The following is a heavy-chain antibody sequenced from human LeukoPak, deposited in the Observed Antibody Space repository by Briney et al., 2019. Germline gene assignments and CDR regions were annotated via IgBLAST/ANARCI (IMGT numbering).Heavy chain of an antibody. D-gene: IGHD4-17*01. J-gene: IGHJ4*02. CDR3: ARAPPQGYGDYADDY. CDR2: INHSGST. V-gene: IGHV4-34*01. CDR1: GGSFSGYY. Sequence: SETLSLTCAVYGGSFSGYYWSWIRQPPGKGLEWIGEINHSGSTNYNPSLKSRVTISVDTSKNQFSLKPSSVTAADTAVYYCARAPPQGYGDYADDYWGQGTLVTVSS.